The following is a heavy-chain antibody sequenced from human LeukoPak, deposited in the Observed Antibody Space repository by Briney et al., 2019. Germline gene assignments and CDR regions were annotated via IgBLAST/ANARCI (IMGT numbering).Heavy chain of an antibody. CDR3: ARDPFYRY. V-gene: IGHV4-61*02. D-gene: IGHD2/OR15-2a*01. Sequence: PSQTLSLTCTVSGDSISSGSFYWSWIRQAAGKGLEWIGRVSSSGRTTYNPSLKSRLTISITTSKNQFSLKLSSVTAADTAVYYCARDPFYRYWGQGTLVTVSS. CDR1: GDSISSGSFY. CDR2: VSSSGRT. J-gene: IGHJ4*02.